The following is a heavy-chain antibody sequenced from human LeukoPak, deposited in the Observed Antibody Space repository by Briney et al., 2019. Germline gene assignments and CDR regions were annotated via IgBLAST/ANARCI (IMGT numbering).Heavy chain of an antibody. V-gene: IGHV1-18*01. Sequence: ASVKVSCKAFGYTFTSYGISWVRQAPGQGLEWMGWISAYNGNTNYAQKLQGRVTMTTDTSTSTAYMELRSLRSDDTAVYYCARHWVNYGSGSYHLLAVWGQGTTVTVSS. J-gene: IGHJ6*02. CDR3: ARHWVNYGSGSYHLLAV. CDR1: GYTFTSYG. D-gene: IGHD3-10*01. CDR2: ISAYNGNT.